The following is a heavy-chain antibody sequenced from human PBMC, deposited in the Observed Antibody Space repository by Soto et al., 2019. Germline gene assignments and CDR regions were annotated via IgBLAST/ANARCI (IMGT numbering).Heavy chain of an antibody. J-gene: IGHJ4*02. Sequence: PGGSLRLSCAASVFTFILYGMHWVRQAPGKGLEWVAAIWDDGRRKDYADSVKDRLFISRDNSKNTLYLQLDSLRPEDTAVYYCATWQGSLNFHYWGQGTLVTVSS. CDR1: VFTFILYG. CDR3: ATWQGSLNFHY. V-gene: IGHV3-33*01. CDR2: IWDDGRRK.